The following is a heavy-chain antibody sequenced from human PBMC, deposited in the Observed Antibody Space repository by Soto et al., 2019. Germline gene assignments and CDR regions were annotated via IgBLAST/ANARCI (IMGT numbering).Heavy chain of an antibody. D-gene: IGHD4-17*01. CDR1: GYTFTSYG. J-gene: IGHJ4*02. CDR3: AREPPRLCSVDYGDYESYFAY. Sequence: QVQLVQSGAEVKKPGASVKVSCKASGYTFTSYGISWVRQAPGHGLEGMGWISAYNGNTNYAQKLQGRVTMTTDTSTSTAYMELRSLRSDDTAVYYCAREPPRLCSVDYGDYESYFAYWGQGTLVTVSS. V-gene: IGHV1-18*04. CDR2: ISAYNGNT.